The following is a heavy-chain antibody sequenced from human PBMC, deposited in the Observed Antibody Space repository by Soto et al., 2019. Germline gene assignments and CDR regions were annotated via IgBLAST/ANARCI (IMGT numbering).Heavy chain of an antibody. CDR2: VSGSGEVT. Sequence: ESGGGLVQPGGSLRLSCAGSGFIFSGYTINWVRQAPGKGLEWVSSVSGSGEVTYYAASVKGRFTISRDNSKNTLFLQMDSLRVEDTAIYYCAKESLKGTGYDRFDSWGQGTLVTVSS. CDR1: GFIFSGYT. J-gene: IGHJ4*02. CDR3: AKESLKGTGYDRFDS. V-gene: IGHV3-23*01. D-gene: IGHD2-8*02.